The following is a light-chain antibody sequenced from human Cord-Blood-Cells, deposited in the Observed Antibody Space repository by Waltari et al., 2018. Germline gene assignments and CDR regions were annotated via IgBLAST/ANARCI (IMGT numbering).Light chain of an antibody. Sequence: DIQMTQSPSSLSASVGDTVTITCRASQSISSYLNWYQQKPGKAPKLLIYAASSLQSGVPSRFSGSGSGTDFTLTISSLQPEDFGTYYWQQSYSTPETFGQGTKVEIK. CDR2: AAS. J-gene: IGKJ1*01. V-gene: IGKV1-39*01. CDR1: QSISSY. CDR3: QQSYSTPET.